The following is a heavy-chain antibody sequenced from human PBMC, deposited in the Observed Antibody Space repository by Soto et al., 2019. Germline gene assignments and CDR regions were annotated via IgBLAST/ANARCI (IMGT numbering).Heavy chain of an antibody. J-gene: IGHJ4*02. CDR3: ARLAARPGVRGYSSPPFDY. CDR1: GGTFSSYA. D-gene: IGHD5-18*01. Sequence: GASVKVSCKASGGTFSSYAISWVRQAPGQGLEWMGGIIPIFGTANYAQKFQGRVTITADESTSTAYMELSSLRSEDTAVYYCARLAARPGVRGYSSPPFDYWGQGTLVTVSS. V-gene: IGHV1-69*13. CDR2: IIPIFGTA.